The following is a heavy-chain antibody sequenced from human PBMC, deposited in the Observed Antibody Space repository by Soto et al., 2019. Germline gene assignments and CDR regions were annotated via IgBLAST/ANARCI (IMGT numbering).Heavy chain of an antibody. CDR3: ATRVYDFWSGLLDY. CDR2: IYYSGST. D-gene: IGHD3-3*01. V-gene: IGHV4-39*01. Sequence: SETLSLTCTVSGGSISSSSYYWGWIRQPPGKGLEWIGSIYYSGSTYYNPSLKSRVTISVDTSQNQFSLKLSSVTAADTAVYYCATRVYDFWSGLLDYWGQGTLVTVSS. CDR1: GGSISSSSYY. J-gene: IGHJ4*02.